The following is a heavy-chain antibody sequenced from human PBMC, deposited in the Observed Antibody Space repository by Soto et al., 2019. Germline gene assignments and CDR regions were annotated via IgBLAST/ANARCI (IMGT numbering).Heavy chain of an antibody. V-gene: IGHV3-30*18. CDR1: GFTFSTYA. D-gene: IGHD6-6*01. CDR3: AKGDSSSSDAFDI. J-gene: IGHJ3*02. Sequence: GGSLRLSCAASGFTFSTYAMYWVRQAPGKGLEWVSLISYDASNKDYADSVKGRFTISRDNSKNTLYLQMNSLRGDDTAVYYCAKGDSSSSDAFDIWGQGTMVTVSS. CDR2: ISYDASNK.